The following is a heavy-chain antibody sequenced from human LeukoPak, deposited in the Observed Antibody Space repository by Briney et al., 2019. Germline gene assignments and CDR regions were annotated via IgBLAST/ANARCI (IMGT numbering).Heavy chain of an antibody. CDR2: IAPRSGGT. CDR1: GYTFTDNY. Sequence: ASVKVSCKASGYTFTDNYIHWIRQAPGQGLEWMGWIAPRSGGTNYAPKLEGRVILTRDTSFTTDYMELSALRAEDTSVYYCARERGSSGWYGNWGQGTLVTVSS. D-gene: IGHD6-19*01. V-gene: IGHV1-2*02. CDR3: ARERGSSGWYGN. J-gene: IGHJ4*02.